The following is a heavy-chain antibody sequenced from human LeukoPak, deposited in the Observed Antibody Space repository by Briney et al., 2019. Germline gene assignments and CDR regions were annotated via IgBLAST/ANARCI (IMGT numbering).Heavy chain of an antibody. V-gene: IGHV3-74*01. CDR2: INSDGSST. D-gene: IGHD5-12*01. CDR3: ARDSGYDSANDY. CDR1: GSTFRNYW. J-gene: IGHJ4*02. Sequence: GGSLRLSCAASGSTFRNYWMHWVRQAPGKELVWVSRINSDGSSTRYADSVKGRFTISRDNATNTLYLQMNSLRAEDTAVYYCARDSGYDSANDYWGQGTLVTVSS.